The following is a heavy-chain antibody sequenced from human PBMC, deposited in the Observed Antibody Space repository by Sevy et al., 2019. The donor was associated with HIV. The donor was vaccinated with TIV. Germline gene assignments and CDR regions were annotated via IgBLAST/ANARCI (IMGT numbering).Heavy chain of an antibody. CDR1: GYTLTQVS. J-gene: IGHJ4*02. CDR3: ATTKDYYDSSGCPFDY. D-gene: IGHD3-22*01. Sequence: ASVKVSCKVSGYTLTQVSMHWVRQAPGEGLEWMGSFDPEDGETIYAQKFQGRVTMTGDTSTDTAYMELNSLRSEDTAVYFCATTKDYYDSSGCPFDYWGQGTLVTVSS. CDR2: FDPEDGET. V-gene: IGHV1-24*01.